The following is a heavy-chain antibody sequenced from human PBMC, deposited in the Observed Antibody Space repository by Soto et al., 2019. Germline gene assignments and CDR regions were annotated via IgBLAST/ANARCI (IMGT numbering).Heavy chain of an antibody. Sequence: QITLKESGPTLVKPTQTLTLTCTFSGFSLSTSGVDVGWIRQPPGKALEWLALIYWDDDKRYKPSLKSRLTITKGTSRNLVVLTITNMDPLDTATYYCAHRRPYSNSPEYFFDYWGQGTLVTVSS. CDR3: AHRRPYSNSPEYFFDY. J-gene: IGHJ4*02. CDR2: IYWDDDK. CDR1: GFSLSTSGVD. V-gene: IGHV2-5*02. D-gene: IGHD6-6*01.